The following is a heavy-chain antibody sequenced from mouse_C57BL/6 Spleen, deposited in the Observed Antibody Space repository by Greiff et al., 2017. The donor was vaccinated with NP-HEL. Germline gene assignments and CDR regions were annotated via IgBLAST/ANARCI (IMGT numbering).Heavy chain of an antibody. J-gene: IGHJ3*01. CDR2: ISDGGSYT. CDR1: GFTFSSYA. D-gene: IGHD4-1*01. V-gene: IGHV5-4*03. CDR3: ARDRELTGTFAY. Sequence: EVKLEESGGGLVKPGGSLKLSCAASGFTFSSYAMSWVRQTPEKRLEWVATISDGGSYTYYPDNVKGRFPISRDNAKNNLYLQMSHLKSEDTAMYYCARDRELTGTFAYWGQGTLVTVSA.